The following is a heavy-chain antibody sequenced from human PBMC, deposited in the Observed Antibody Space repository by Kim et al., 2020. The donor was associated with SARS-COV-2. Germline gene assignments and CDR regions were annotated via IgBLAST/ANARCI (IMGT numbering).Heavy chain of an antibody. CDR3: ARDLSVGYNWFDP. V-gene: IGHV1-69*01. J-gene: IGHJ5*02. Sequence: YAQKFEVRVTITADESTSTAYMELSSLRSEDTAVYYCARDLSVGYNWFDPWGQGTLVTVSS. D-gene: IGHD3-10*01.